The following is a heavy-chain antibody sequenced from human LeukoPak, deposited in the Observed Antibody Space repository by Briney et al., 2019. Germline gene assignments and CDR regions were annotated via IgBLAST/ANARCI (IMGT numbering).Heavy chain of an antibody. Sequence: GGSLRLSCAASGFTFSSYGIHWVRQAPGKGLEWVAVVSYDGSEKYYADSVKGRFTISRDNSKNTLYLQMNSLRAEDTAVYYCSFGEPSMDVWGQGTTVTVSS. CDR1: GFTFSSYG. CDR2: VSYDGSEK. D-gene: IGHD3-10*01. V-gene: IGHV3-30*03. CDR3: SFGEPSMDV. J-gene: IGHJ6*02.